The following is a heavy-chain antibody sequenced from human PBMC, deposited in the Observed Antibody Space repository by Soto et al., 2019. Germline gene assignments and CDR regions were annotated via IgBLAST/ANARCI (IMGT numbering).Heavy chain of an antibody. Sequence: QITLMESGPTLVKPTQTLTLTCTFSGFSLSTGGVGVGWIRQPPGKALEWLALIYWDDDKRYSPSLKSSLSITKDTSKNQVVLSMTNVDPVDTATYYCAHSGGYDTSDYYFDDVFDIWGQGTMVTVSS. CDR3: AHSGGYDTSDYYFDDVFDI. CDR1: GFSLSTGGVG. J-gene: IGHJ3*02. V-gene: IGHV2-5*02. D-gene: IGHD3-22*01. CDR2: IYWDDDK.